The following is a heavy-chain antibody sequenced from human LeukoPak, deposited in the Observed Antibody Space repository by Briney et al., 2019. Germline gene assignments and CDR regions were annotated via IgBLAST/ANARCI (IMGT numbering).Heavy chain of an antibody. CDR1: GYTFTSYA. Sequence: ATVKVSCKASGYTFTSYAMNWVRQAPGQGLEWMGWINTNTGNPTYAQGFTGRFVFSLDTSVSTAYLQISSLKAEDTAVYYCARDPMSSSWRKFDYWGRGTLVTVSS. J-gene: IGHJ4*02. D-gene: IGHD6-13*01. CDR3: ARDPMSSSWRKFDY. V-gene: IGHV7-4-1*02. CDR2: INTNTGNP.